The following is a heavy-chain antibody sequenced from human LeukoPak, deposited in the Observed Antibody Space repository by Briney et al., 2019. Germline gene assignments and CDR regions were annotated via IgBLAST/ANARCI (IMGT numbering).Heavy chain of an antibody. CDR3: SGWRVPTTTVFYYGMDV. D-gene: IGHD2/OR15-2a*01. V-gene: IGHV4-59*01. CDR2: IYYSGST. J-gene: IGHJ6*04. Sequence: SETLSLTCTVSGGSISGYFWSWIRQPPGKELEWIGYIYYSGSTNYNPSLKSRVTISVDTSKNQFSLKLSSVTAADTAVYFCSGWRVPTTTVFYYGMDVWGKGTTVTVTS. CDR1: GGSISGYF.